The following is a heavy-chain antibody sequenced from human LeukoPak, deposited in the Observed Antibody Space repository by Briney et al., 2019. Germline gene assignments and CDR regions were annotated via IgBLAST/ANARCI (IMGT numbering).Heavy chain of an antibody. V-gene: IGHV4-59*11. CDR1: GGSISTHY. CDR3: ARDPTTVTKGLDI. D-gene: IGHD4-17*01. J-gene: IGHJ3*02. Sequence: TSETLSLTCTVSGGSISTHYWSWIRQPPGKGLEWIGYISYIGSTNYNPSLKSRVTISVDTSKNQFSLKLSSVTAADAAVYFCARDPTTVTKGLDIWGQGTMVTVSS. CDR2: ISYIGST.